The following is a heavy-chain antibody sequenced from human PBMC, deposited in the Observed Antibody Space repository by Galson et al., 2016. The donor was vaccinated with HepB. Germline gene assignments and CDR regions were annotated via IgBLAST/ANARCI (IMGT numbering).Heavy chain of an antibody. CDR1: AFNIRKNY. V-gene: IGHV3-53*01. J-gene: IGHJ4*02. CDR2: IYSDTST. D-gene: IGHD3-9*01. CDR3: ARVPDYSPTFFDY. Sequence: SLRLSCAASAFNIRKNYMSWVRQAPGQGLEWVSTIYSDTSTYYADSVKGRFTISRDNSKNTLYLQMNSLRAEDTAIYYCARVPDYSPTFFDYWGRGTLVTFSS.